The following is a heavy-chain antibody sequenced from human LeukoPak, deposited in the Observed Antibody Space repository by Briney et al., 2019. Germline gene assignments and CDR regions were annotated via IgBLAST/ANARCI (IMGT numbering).Heavy chain of an antibody. V-gene: IGHV1-24*01. D-gene: IGHD3-22*01. Sequence: ASVKVSCKVSGYTLTELSMHWVRQAPGKGLEWMGGFDPEDGETIYAQKFQGRVTMTEDTSTDTAYMELSSLRSEDTAVYYCATDRYYNDSSGYYYWGQGTLVTVSS. CDR3: ATDRYYNDSSGYYY. CDR1: GYTLTELS. J-gene: IGHJ4*02. CDR2: FDPEDGET.